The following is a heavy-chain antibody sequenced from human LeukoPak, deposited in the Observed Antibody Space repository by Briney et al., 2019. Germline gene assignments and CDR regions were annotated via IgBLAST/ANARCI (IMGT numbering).Heavy chain of an antibody. D-gene: IGHD6-13*01. CDR2: NIPILGIA. CDR1: GGTSRSYA. V-gene: IGHV1-69*04. J-gene: IGHJ6*02. CDR3: ASPIPAAGWIYYYYGMDV. Sequence: GTSVNVSCKASGGTSRSYAISWVRQAPGQGLEWIGRNIPILGIANYAQKLQGRVTIPAVKSTSTAYIDLSSLRSEDTAVYYCASPIPAAGWIYYYYGMDVWGQGTTVTVSS.